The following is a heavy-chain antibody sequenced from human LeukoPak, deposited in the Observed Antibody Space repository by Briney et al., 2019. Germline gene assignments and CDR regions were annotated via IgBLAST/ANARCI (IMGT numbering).Heavy chain of an antibody. CDR1: GGSISSSSYY. J-gene: IGHJ4*02. CDR3: ARHEVTTVNLDY. Sequence: PSETPSLTCTVSGGSISSSSYYWGWIRQPPGKGLEWIGSIYYGGSTYYNPSLKSRVTISVDTSKNQFPLKLSSVTAADTAVYYCARHEVTTVNLDYWGQGTLVTVSS. V-gene: IGHV4-39*01. CDR2: IYYGGST. D-gene: IGHD4-17*01.